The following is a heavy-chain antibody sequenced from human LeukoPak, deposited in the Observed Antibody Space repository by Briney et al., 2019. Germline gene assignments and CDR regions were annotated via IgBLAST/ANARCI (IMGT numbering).Heavy chain of an antibody. J-gene: IGHJ4*02. CDR2: INHSGST. D-gene: IGHD3-10*01. CDR3: ARDRYLLVRGGLDY. V-gene: IGHV4-34*01. Sequence: PSETLSLTCAVYGGSFSGYYWSWIRQPPGKGLEWIGEINHSGSTNYNPSLKSRVTISVDTSKNQFSLKLSSVTAADTAVYYCARDRYLLVRGGLDYWGQGTLVTVSS. CDR1: GGSFSGYY.